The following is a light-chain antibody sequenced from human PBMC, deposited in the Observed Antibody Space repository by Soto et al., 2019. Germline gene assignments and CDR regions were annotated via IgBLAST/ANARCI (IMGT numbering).Light chain of an antibody. CDR1: TGAVTSGYY. J-gene: IGLJ2*01. CDR2: STS. Sequence: QTVVTQDPSLTVSPGGTVTLTCASSTGAVTSGYYPNWFQQKPGQAPRALIYSTSNTHSGTPARFSGSLLRGKAALTLSGVQPEDEAEYYCLLYYGGALVFGGGTKLTVL. CDR3: LLYYGGALV. V-gene: IGLV7-43*01.